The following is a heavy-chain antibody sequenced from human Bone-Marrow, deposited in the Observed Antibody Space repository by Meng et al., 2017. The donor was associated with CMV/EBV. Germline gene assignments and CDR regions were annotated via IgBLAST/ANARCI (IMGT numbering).Heavy chain of an antibody. Sequence: GESLKISCAASGFTFSGYTMNWVRQAPGKGLEWISSISTSSIYIHYADSVKGRFTISRDNAKNSLNLQMNSLRPEDTAVYFCAKDSCSSISCYKGGIDYWGQGTLVTVSS. V-gene: IGHV3-21*01. CDR3: AKDSCSSISCYKGGIDY. D-gene: IGHD2-2*02. CDR2: ISTSSIYI. J-gene: IGHJ4*02. CDR1: GFTFSGYT.